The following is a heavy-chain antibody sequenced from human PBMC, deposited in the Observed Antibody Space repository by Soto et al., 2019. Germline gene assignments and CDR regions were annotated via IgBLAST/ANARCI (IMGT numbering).Heavy chain of an antibody. V-gene: IGHV3-74*01. D-gene: IGHD6-19*01. J-gene: IGHJ5*02. CDR2: IKSDGSTT. CDR1: GFSFSNYW. Sequence: GGSLRLSCAASGFSFSNYWVHWVRQAPGKGLVWVSRIKSDGSTTNYADSVKGRFTISRDNAKNTVYLQMNSLGVEDTAVYYCETTAGAWWFDPWGHGALVTVSS. CDR3: ETTAGAWWFDP.